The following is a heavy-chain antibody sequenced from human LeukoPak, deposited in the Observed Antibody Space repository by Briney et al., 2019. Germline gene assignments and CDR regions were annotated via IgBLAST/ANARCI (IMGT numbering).Heavy chain of an antibody. CDR2: ISYDGSNK. J-gene: IGHJ4*02. Sequence: GRSLRLSCAASGFTFSSYAMHWVRQASGKGLEWVAVISYDGSNKYYADSVKGRFTISRDNSKNTLYLQMNSLRAEDTAVYYCARDTVEQAFDYWGQGTLVTVSS. V-gene: IGHV3-30*04. CDR3: ARDTVEQAFDY. D-gene: IGHD1/OR15-1a*01. CDR1: GFTFSSYA.